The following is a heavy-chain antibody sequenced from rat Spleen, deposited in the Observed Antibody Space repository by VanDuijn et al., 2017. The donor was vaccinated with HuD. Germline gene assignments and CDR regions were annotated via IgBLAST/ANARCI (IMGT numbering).Heavy chain of an antibody. Sequence: QVQLKESGPGLVKPSLTLSLTCSVSGFSLNNYGVMWVRQPPGKGLEWMGVIWGKGNANYNAVLKSRLSISRDTSKSQVFLKMNNLQTEDTAMYFCARSDYGSPYYFDYWGQGVVVTVSS. CDR1: GFSLNNYG. CDR2: IWGKGNA. J-gene: IGHJ2*01. V-gene: IGHV2S61*01. D-gene: IGHD1-2*01. CDR3: ARSDYGSPYYFDY.